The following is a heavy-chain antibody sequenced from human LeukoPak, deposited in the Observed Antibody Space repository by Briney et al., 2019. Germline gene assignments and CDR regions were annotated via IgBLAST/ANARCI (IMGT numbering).Heavy chain of an antibody. Sequence: GGSLRLSCAASGFTFSSYAMHWVRHAPGKGLEWVAVISYDGSNKYYADSVKGRFTISRDNSKNTLYLQMNSLTAEDTAVYYCARASKAGYTAMVPLDYWGQGTLVTVSS. CDR2: ISYDGSNK. D-gene: IGHD5-18*01. V-gene: IGHV3-30-3*01. CDR3: ARASKAGYTAMVPLDY. J-gene: IGHJ4*02. CDR1: GFTFSSYA.